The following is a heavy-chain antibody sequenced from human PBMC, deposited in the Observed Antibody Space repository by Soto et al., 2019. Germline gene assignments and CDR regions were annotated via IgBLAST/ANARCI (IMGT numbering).Heavy chain of an antibody. Sequence: ASVKVSCKASGYTFTSYGISWVRQAPGQGLEWMGWISAYNGNTNYAQKLQGRVTMTTDTSTSTAYMELRSLRSDDTAVYYCAREVYYYDSSGPRVLWFFDYWGQGTLVTVSS. V-gene: IGHV1-18*01. CDR1: GYTFTSYG. D-gene: IGHD3-22*01. J-gene: IGHJ4*02. CDR3: AREVYYYDSSGPRVLWFFDY. CDR2: ISAYNGNT.